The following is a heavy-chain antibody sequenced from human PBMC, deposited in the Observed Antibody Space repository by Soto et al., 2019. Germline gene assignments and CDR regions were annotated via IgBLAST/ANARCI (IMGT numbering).Heavy chain of an antibody. CDR2: ISYDGSNK. D-gene: IGHD3-10*01. Sequence: GGSLRLSCAASGFTFSSYAMHWVRQAPGKGLEWVAVISYDGSNKYYADSVKGRFTISRDNSKNTLYLQMNSLRAEDTAVYYCARDRVLVTMVRGGSIDYWGQGTLVTVSS. CDR1: GFTFSSYA. V-gene: IGHV3-30-3*01. CDR3: ARDRVLVTMVRGGSIDY. J-gene: IGHJ4*02.